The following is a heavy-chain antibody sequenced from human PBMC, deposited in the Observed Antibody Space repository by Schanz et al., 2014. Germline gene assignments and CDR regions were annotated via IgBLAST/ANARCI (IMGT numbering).Heavy chain of an antibody. CDR1: GLTFSNRA. D-gene: IGHD3-10*01. CDR2: ISGSGDNT. Sequence: EVQLVESGGGLVQPGGSLRLSCAASGLTFSNRAMSWVRQAPGKGLEWVSAISGSGDNTFYADSVRGRFTISRDNSRNTLYLQMNSLRAEDTAVYYCAKDFTGSGIFFNSWGQGTLVSVSS. J-gene: IGHJ5*01. CDR3: AKDFTGSGIFFNS. V-gene: IGHV3-23*04.